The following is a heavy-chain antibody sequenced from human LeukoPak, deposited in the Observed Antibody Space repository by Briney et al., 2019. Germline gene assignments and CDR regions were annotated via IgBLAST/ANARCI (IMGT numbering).Heavy chain of an antibody. CDR1: GYTLTSYD. V-gene: IGHV1-8*02. CDR3: ARLMTAGAFDI. CDR2: MNPNSGNT. J-gene: IGHJ3*02. Sequence: ASVKDSCKASGYTLTSYDINWVRQAPGQGLEWMGWMNPNSGNTGYAKKFQGRVTMTRNTSISTAYMELSSLRSEDTAVYYCARLMTAGAFDIWGQGTMVTVSS. D-gene: IGHD2-8*01.